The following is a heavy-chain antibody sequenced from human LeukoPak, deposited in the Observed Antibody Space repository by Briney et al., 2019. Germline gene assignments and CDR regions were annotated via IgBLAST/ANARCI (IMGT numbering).Heavy chain of an antibody. Sequence: GGSLRLSCAASGYTFSGFSMSWVRQSPTKGLEWVANIKQDGSERYYVDSVKGRFTISRDNAKNSLSLQMNNLRVEDTAVYYCARAGSHWHYVYWGQGTVVTVSS. CDR3: ARAGSHWHYVY. CDR1: GYTFSGFS. D-gene: IGHD3-10*01. CDR2: IKQDGSER. J-gene: IGHJ4*02. V-gene: IGHV3-7*01.